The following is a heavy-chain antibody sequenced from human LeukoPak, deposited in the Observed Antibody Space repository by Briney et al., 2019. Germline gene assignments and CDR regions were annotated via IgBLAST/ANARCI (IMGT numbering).Heavy chain of an antibody. CDR2: INACNGNT. CDR3: AREMHYDFWSGYYRGGYFDY. CDR1: GYTFTSYA. V-gene: IGHV1-3*03. Sequence: GASVKVSCKASGYTFTSYAMHWVRQAPGQRLEGRGWINACNGNTKYSQEFQGRVTITRDTSSSTAYMELSSLRPEDMAVYYCAREMHYDFWSGYYRGGYFDYWGQGTLVTVSS. D-gene: IGHD3-3*01. J-gene: IGHJ4*02.